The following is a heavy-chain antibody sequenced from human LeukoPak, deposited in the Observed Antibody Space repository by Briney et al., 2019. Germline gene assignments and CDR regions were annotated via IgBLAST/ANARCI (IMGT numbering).Heavy chain of an antibody. D-gene: IGHD6-13*01. CDR2: ISAYNGNT. V-gene: IGHV1-18*01. CDR3: ARVPYSSNWYLGAPYYYGMDV. CDR1: GYTFTSYG. J-gene: IGHJ6*02. Sequence: ASVKVSCKAPGYTFTSYGISWVRQAPGQGLEWMGWISAYNGNTNYAQKLQGRVTMTTDTSTSTACMELRSLRSDDTAVYYCARVPYSSNWYLGAPYYYGMDVWGQGTTVTVSS.